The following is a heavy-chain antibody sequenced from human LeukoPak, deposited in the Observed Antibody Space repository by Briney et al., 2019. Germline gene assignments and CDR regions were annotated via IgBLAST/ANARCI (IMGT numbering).Heavy chain of an antibody. D-gene: IGHD3-10*01. J-gene: IGHJ4*02. CDR2: IIPIFGTA. CDR1: GGTFSSYA. Sequence: SVKVSCKASGGTFSSYAISWVRQAPGQGLEWMGGIIPIFGTANYAQKFQGRVTITTDESTSTAYMELSSLRSEDTAVYYCATDRYYGSGNPFDYWGQGTLVTVSS. V-gene: IGHV1-69*05. CDR3: ATDRYYGSGNPFDY.